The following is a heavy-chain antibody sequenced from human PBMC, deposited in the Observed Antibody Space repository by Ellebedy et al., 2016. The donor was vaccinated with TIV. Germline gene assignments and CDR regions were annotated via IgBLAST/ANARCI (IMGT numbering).Heavy chain of an antibody. V-gene: IGHV3-7*01. CDR3: AREGYRDAFDI. CDR2: IKQDGSEK. J-gene: IGHJ3*02. Sequence: GGSLRLSCAASGFTFSSYWMSWVRQAPGKGLEWVANIKQDGSEKYYVDSVKGRFTISRDDAKNSLYLQMNSLRAEDTAVYYCAREGYRDAFDIWGQGTMVTVSS. CDR1: GFTFSSYW. D-gene: IGHD5-12*01.